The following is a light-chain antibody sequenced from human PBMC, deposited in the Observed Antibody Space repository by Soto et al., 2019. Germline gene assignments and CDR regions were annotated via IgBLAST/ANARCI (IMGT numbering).Light chain of an antibody. CDR1: SSYIGSKY. CDR3: AAWDDSLSGYV. J-gene: IGLJ1*01. V-gene: IGLV1-47*01. Sequence: QSVLTKPPSASGTPGQRVTISCSRSSSYIGSKYVYWYQQLPGTAPKLLIYRNDQRPSRISDRFSGSKSGTSASLAISGLRSEDEADYYCAAWDDSLSGYVFGTGTKVTVL. CDR2: RND.